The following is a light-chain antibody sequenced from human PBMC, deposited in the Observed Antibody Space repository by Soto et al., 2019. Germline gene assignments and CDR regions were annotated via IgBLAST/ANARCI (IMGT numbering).Light chain of an antibody. CDR3: QQSYSNVALT. CDR1: QYISSY. Sequence: DIQMTQSPSSLSASVGDRVTITCRASQYISSYLNWYQQKPGKAPKVLIYAASTLQSGVPSRFSGSGSGTDFTLTIINLQPEDFATYYCQQSYSNVALTFGGGTKVEIK. J-gene: IGKJ4*01. V-gene: IGKV1-39*01. CDR2: AAS.